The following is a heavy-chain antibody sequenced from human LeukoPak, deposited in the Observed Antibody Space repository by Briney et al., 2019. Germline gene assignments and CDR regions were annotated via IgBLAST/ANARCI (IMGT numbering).Heavy chain of an antibody. Sequence: GGSLRLSCAASGFTFSSYMMTWVRQAPGKGLEWVANIKPDGGEKFYVDSVRGRFTISRDNAKNSLYLQMNSLRAEDTAVYYCARWASSSSLFDSWGQGTLVTVSS. J-gene: IGHJ4*02. CDR2: IKPDGGEK. V-gene: IGHV3-7*01. CDR1: GFTFSSYM. CDR3: ARWASSSSLFDS. D-gene: IGHD6-6*01.